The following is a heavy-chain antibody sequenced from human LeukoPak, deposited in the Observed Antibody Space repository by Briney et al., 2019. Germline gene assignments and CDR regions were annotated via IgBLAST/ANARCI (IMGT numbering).Heavy chain of an antibody. CDR2: IIPIFGTA. V-gene: IGHV1-69*06. CDR3: ARLVGSNYYDSSGYCDY. D-gene: IGHD3-22*01. J-gene: IGHJ4*02. CDR1: GGTFSSYA. Sequence: GASVKVSCKASGGTFSSYAISWVRQAPGQGLEWMGGIIPIFGTANYAQKFQGRVTITADKSTSTAYMELSSLRSEDTAVYYCARLVGSNYYDSSGYCDYWGQGTLVTVSS.